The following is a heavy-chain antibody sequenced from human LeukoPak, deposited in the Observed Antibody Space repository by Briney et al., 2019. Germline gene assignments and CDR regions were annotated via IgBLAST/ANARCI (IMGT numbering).Heavy chain of an antibody. Sequence: ASVKVSCTASGYTFTDYYIHWVRQAPGQGLKWMGWINPKSGGTNYAQKFRGRVTMTRDTSISTAYMELSGLRSDDTAVYYCARDSGLGPTWHPFDHWGQGTPVTVSS. J-gene: IGHJ4*02. D-gene: IGHD1-26*01. V-gene: IGHV1-2*02. CDR1: GYTFTDYY. CDR3: ARDSGLGPTWHPFDH. CDR2: INPKSGGT.